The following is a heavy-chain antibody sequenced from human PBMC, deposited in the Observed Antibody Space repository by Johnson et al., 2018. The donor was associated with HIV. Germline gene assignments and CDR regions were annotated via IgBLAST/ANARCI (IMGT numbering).Heavy chain of an antibody. CDR1: GFTFSSYD. V-gene: IGHV3-13*01. CDR2: IGTAGDT. D-gene: IGHD3-22*01. J-gene: IGHJ3*02. Sequence: VQLVESGGGLVKPGGSLRLSCGGTGFTFSSYDMHWDRQATGKGLEWVSAIGTAGDTYYPGSVKGRFTISRENAKNSLYLQMNSLRAGDTAVYYCARGRDSSGFNDAFDIWGQGTMVTVSS. CDR3: ARGRDSSGFNDAFDI.